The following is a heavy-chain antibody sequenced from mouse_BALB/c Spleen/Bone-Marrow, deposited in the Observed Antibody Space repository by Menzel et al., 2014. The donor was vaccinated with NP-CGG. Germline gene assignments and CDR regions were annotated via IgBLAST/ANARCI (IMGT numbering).Heavy chain of an antibody. CDR1: GFNVKDTY. D-gene: IGHD2-2*01. CDR2: IDPANGNT. Sequence: EVKLMESGAALVKPGASVKLSCTASGFNVKDTYIHWVKQRPEQGLEWIGRIDPANGNTKYDPKFQGKATITADTSSNTAYLQLSSLTSEDTAVYYCASYVYGYSFVYWGQGTTLTISS. V-gene: IGHV14-3*02. CDR3: ASYVYGYSFVY. J-gene: IGHJ2*01.